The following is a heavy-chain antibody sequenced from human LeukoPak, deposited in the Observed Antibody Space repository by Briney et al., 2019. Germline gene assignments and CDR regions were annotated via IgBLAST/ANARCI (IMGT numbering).Heavy chain of an antibody. CDR1: GGSISSGGYS. CDR3: ARVAVLRTQQLVPHFDY. D-gene: IGHD6-13*01. V-gene: IGHV4-30-2*01. Sequence: PSQTLSLTCAVSGGSISSGGYSWSWIRQPPGKGLEWIGYIYHSGSTYYNPSLKSRVTISVDTSKNQFSLKLSSVTAADTAVYYCARVAVLRTQQLVPHFDYWGQGTLVTVSS. J-gene: IGHJ4*02. CDR2: IYHSGST.